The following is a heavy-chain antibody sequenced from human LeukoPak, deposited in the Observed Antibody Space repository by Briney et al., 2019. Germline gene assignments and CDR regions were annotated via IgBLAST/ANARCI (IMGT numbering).Heavy chain of an antibody. V-gene: IGHV1-18*01. D-gene: IGHD3-3*01. J-gene: IGHJ4*02. CDR2: ISGYNDNT. Sequence: ASVKVSCKASGYTFTVYGISWVRQAPGQGLEWIGWISGYNDNTNYAQKFQGRVTMTTDTSASIAYMELRSLRSDDTAVYFCARGFGRPPYYSDYWGQGTLVTVSS. CDR3: ARGFGRPPYYSDY. CDR1: GYTFTVYG.